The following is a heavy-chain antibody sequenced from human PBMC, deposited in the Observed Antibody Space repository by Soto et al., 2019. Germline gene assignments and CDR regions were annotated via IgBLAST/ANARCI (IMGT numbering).Heavy chain of an antibody. D-gene: IGHD6-19*01. CDR3: ARDPDSSGWTRVLNY. V-gene: IGHV1-2*02. J-gene: IGHJ4*02. Sequence: ASVKVSCKASGYTFTGYYMHWVRQAPGQGLEWMGWINPNSGGTNYAQKFQGRVTMTRDTSISTAYMELSRLRSDDTAVYYCARDPDSSGWTRVLNYWGQGTLVTVSS. CDR2: INPNSGGT. CDR1: GYTFTGYY.